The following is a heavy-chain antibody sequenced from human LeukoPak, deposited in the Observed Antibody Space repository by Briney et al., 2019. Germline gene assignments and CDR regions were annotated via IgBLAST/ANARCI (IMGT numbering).Heavy chain of an antibody. CDR2: ISRSGSTK. V-gene: IGHV3-11*01. J-gene: IGHJ6*03. Sequence: GGSLRLSCAASGFTFSDYNMRWIRQAPGKGLEWVSSISRSGSTKYYADSVEGRSTISRDNAKNSLFLQMNSLRAEDTAVYYCARVLRYCSGGNCYSGGLGYMDVWGKGTTVTISS. CDR3: ARVLRYCSGGNCYSGGLGYMDV. D-gene: IGHD2-15*01. CDR1: GFTFSDYN.